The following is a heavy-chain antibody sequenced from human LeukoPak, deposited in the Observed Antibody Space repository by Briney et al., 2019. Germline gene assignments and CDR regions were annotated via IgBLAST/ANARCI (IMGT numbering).Heavy chain of an antibody. CDR1: GFTFSRYA. Sequence: GGSLRLSCAASGFTFSRYAMSWVRQAPGKGLEWVSGISGSGDSTYNADSVKGRFTISRDNSKNTLYLQRNSLRAEDTAVYYCAKDGPFRWPPYYFDYWGQGTLVTVSS. V-gene: IGHV3-23*01. J-gene: IGHJ4*02. CDR2: ISGSGDST. CDR3: AKDGPFRWPPYYFDY. D-gene: IGHD2-15*01.